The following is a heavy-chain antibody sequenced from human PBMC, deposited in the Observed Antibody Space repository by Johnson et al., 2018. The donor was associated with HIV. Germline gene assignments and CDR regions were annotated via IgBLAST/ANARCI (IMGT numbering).Heavy chain of an antibody. Sequence: VQLVESGGGLVQPGGSLRLSCAASGFTFSSYWMSWVRQAPGKGLEWVSNIKQDGSEKYYVDSVKGRFTISRDNAKNSLYLQMNSLRAEDTAVYYCARERIGYIRSGDAFDIWGHGTMVTVSS. CDR3: ARERIGYIRSGDAFDI. CDR2: IKQDGSEK. CDR1: GFTFSSYW. D-gene: IGHD2-15*01. J-gene: IGHJ3*02. V-gene: IGHV3-7*05.